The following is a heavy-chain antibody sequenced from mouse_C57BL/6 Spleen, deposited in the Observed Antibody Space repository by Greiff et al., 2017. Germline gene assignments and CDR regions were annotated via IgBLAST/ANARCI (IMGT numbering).Heavy chain of an antibody. J-gene: IGHJ1*03. CDR2: INPSNGGT. D-gene: IGHD2-14*01. CDR1: GYTFTSYW. V-gene: IGHV1-53*01. CDR3: ARLRYYREGYFDV. Sequence: VQLQQSGTELVKPGASVKLSCKASGYTFTSYWMHWVKQRPGQGLEWIGNINPSNGGTNYNEKFKSKATLTVDKSSSTAYMQLSSLTSEDSAVYYCARLRYYREGYFDVWGTGTTVTVSS.